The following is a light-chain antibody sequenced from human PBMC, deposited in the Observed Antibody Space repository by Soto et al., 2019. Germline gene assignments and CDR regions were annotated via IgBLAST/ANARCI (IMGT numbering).Light chain of an antibody. Sequence: EIGLTQSPGTLSLSGVERATLSCSASQSVSNNYLAWYQQKHGQATRLRIYGASTRATGIPARFSGSGSGTDFTLTISRLAHEDFAVYFCQHYGNSPWTFGQGTQGGYQ. CDR1: QSVSNNY. CDR3: QHYGNSPWT. J-gene: IGKJ1*01. CDR2: GAS. V-gene: IGKV3-20*01.